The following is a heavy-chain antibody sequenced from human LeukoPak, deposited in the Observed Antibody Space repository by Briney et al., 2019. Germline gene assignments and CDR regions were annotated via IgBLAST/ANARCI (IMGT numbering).Heavy chain of an antibody. CDR3: AVDAPRESFRTAARGYFAY. CDR2: TIPIFGTA. CDR1: GGTFSSYA. J-gene: IGHJ4*02. D-gene: IGHD6-6*01. Sequence: GASVKVSCKASGGTFSSYAISWVRQAPGQGLEWMGGTIPIFGTANYAQKFQGRVTITTDESTSTAYMELSSLRSEDTAVYYCAVDAPRESFRTAARGYFAYGGQGTLVTVSS. V-gene: IGHV1-69*05.